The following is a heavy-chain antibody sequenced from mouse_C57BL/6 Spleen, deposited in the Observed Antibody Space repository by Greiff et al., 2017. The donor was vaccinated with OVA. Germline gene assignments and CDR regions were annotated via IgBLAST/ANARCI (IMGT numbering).Heavy chain of an antibody. D-gene: IGHD2-1*01. J-gene: IGHJ1*03. CDR2: INPSSGYT. Sequence: VQLQQSGAELARPGASVKMSCKASGYTFTSYTMHWVKQRPGPGLEWIGYINPSSGYTKYNQKFKDKATLTADKSSSTAYMQLSSLTSEDSAVYYCAYGNYDWYFDVWGTGTTVTVSS. CDR1: GYTFTSYT. V-gene: IGHV1-4*01. CDR3: AYGNYDWYFDV.